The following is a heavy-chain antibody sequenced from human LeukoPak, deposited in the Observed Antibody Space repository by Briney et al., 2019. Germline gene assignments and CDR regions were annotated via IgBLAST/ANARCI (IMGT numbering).Heavy chain of an antibody. CDR2: IYHSGST. J-gene: IGHJ4*02. Sequence: SETLSLTCTVSGGSISSGYYWGWIRQPPGKGLEWIGSIYHSGSTYYNPSLKSRVTISVDTSKNQFSLKLSSVTAADTAVYYCARLRSSSWSSFDYWGQGTLVTVSS. CDR1: GGSISSGYY. CDR3: ARLRSSSWSSFDY. V-gene: IGHV4-38-2*02. D-gene: IGHD6-13*01.